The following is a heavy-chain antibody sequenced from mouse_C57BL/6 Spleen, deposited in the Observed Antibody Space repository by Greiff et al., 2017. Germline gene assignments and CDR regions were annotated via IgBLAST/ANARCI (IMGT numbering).Heavy chain of an antibody. V-gene: IGHV1-81*01. J-gene: IGHJ4*01. CDR3: ARIGGPGAMDY. CDR2: IYPRSGNT. Sequence: QVQLKQSGAELARPGASVKLSCKASGYTFTSYGISWVKQRTGQGLEWIGEIYPRSGNTYYNEKFKGKATLTADKSSSTAYMELRSLTSEDSAVYFCARIGGPGAMDYWGQGTSVTVSS. CDR1: GYTFTSYG. D-gene: IGHD3-1*01.